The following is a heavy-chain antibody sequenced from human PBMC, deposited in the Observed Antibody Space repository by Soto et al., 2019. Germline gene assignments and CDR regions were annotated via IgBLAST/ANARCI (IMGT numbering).Heavy chain of an antibody. CDR2: IIPIFGTA. V-gene: IGHV1-69*06. J-gene: IGHJ4*02. CDR1: GDTFSSYA. D-gene: IGHD3-16*01. Sequence: SVNVSCKASGDTFSSYAISWVRHAPGQGLEWMGGIIPIFGTANYEKKLKGRVTITADKSTSKAYMEVSGLTSDDTAMYYCARDPIGGGAPYYCDYWGQGTQVTVSS. CDR3: ARDPIGGGAPYYCDY.